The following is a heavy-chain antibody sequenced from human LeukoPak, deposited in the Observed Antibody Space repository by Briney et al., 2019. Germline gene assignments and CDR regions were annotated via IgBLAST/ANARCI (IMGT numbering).Heavy chain of an antibody. J-gene: IGHJ4*02. CDR2: INPSGGST. CDR1: GYTFTSYY. V-gene: IGHV1-46*01. CDR3: ARDDGNTGVDY. Sequence: GASVKVSCKASGYTFTSYYMHWVRQAPGQGLEWMGIINPSGGSTSYAQKFQGRVTMTRDTSISTAYMELSRLRSDDTAVYYCARDDGNTGVDYWGQGTLVTVSS. D-gene: IGHD4-23*01.